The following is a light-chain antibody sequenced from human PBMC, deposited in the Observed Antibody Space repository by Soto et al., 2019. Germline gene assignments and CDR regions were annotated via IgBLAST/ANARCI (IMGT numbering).Light chain of an antibody. J-gene: IGLJ2*01. CDR1: STDFVSYNR. V-gene: IGLV2-18*02. CDR3: CSYAGRSTWDVV. Sequence: QSALTQPPSVSGSPGQSVTISCTGTSTDFVSYNRVSWYQQPPGTAPKLIIYEASNRPSGVPDRFSGSKSGNTASLTISGLQAADEADYYCCSYAGRSTWDVVFGGGTKVTVL. CDR2: EAS.